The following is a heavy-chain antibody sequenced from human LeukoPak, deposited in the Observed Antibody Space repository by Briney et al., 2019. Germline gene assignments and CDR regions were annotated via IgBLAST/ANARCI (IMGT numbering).Heavy chain of an antibody. J-gene: IGHJ4*02. CDR2: ISGSAGST. CDR3: AKTPTYYYDSSGYSQGGYFDY. CDR1: GFTFSAYA. D-gene: IGHD3-22*01. Sequence: GGSLRLSCAASGFTFSAYAMSWVRRAPGKGLEWLSGISGSAGSTYYADSVKGRFTIFRDNSQKTLYLQINNLRAEDTAVYYCAKTPTYYYDSSGYSQGGYFDYWGQGTLVTVSS. V-gene: IGHV3-23*01.